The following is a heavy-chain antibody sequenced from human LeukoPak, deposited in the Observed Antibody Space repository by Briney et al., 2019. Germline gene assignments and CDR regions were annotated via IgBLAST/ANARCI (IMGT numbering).Heavy chain of an antibody. V-gene: IGHV1-8*01. CDR2: MNPSSGNT. CDR3: ARVQSERYDIDYYYGMDV. D-gene: IGHD3-9*01. J-gene: IGHJ6*02. Sequence: ASVKVSCKASGYTFTSYDINWVRQATGQGLEWMGWMNPSSGNTGYAQKFQGRVTMTRNTSISTAYMELSSLRSEDTAVYYCARVQSERYDIDYYYGMDVWGQGTTVTVSS. CDR1: GYTFTSYD.